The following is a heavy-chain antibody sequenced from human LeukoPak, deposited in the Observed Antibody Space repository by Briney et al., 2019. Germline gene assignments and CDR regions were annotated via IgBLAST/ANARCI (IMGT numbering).Heavy chain of an antibody. CDR1: GFTFSSYS. CDR2: ISSSSSYI. CDR3: AREAGYCSGGSCYSRKQNYYYYYGMDV. D-gene: IGHD2-15*01. J-gene: IGHJ6*02. V-gene: IGHV3-21*01. Sequence: GGSLRLPCAASGFTFSSYSMNWVRQAPGKGLEWVSSISSSSSYIYYADSVKGRFTISRDNAKNSLYLQMNSLRAEDTAVYYCAREAGYCSGGSCYSRKQNYYYYYGMDVWGQGTTVTVSS.